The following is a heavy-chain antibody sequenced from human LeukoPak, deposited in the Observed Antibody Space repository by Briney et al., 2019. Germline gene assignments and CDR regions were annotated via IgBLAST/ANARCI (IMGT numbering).Heavy chain of an antibody. CDR3: ARAPRGTVPEYFDL. V-gene: IGHV3-7*04. J-gene: IGHJ2*01. D-gene: IGHD4-17*01. CDR2: IKQDGSEK. Sequence: PGGSLRLSCAASGFTFSSYWMSWVRQAPGKGLEWVANIKQDGSEKYYVDSVKGRFTISRDNAKNSLYLQMNSLRAEDTAVYYCARAPRGTVPEYFDLWGRGTLVTVSS. CDR1: GFTFSSYW.